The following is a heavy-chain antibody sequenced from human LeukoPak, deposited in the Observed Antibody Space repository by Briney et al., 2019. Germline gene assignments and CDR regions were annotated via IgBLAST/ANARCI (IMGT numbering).Heavy chain of an antibody. CDR2: ISANGGDT. CDR1: GFTFSSYE. CDR3: AKGRTLVGGSTRSYDY. V-gene: IGHV3-23*01. J-gene: IGHJ4*02. D-gene: IGHD1-26*01. Sequence: GGSLRLSCAASGFTFSSYEMNWVRQAPGKGLEWVSVISANGGDTFYADSVKGRFTISRDNYKNTLYLQMNSLRVEDTAVYYCAKGRTLVGGSTRSYDYWGQGTLVTVSS.